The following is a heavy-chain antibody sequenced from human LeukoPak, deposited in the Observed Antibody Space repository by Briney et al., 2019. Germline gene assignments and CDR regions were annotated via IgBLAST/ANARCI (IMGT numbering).Heavy chain of an antibody. Sequence: PSETLSLTCAVYGGSFSGYYWSWIRQPPGKGLEWIGETNHSGSTNYNPSLKSRVTISVDTSKNQFSLKLSSVTAADTAVYYCARGLRYSSSWSWGYWGQGTLVTVSS. J-gene: IGHJ4*02. V-gene: IGHV4-34*01. CDR3: ARGLRYSSSWSWGY. D-gene: IGHD6-13*01. CDR2: TNHSGST. CDR1: GGSFSGYY.